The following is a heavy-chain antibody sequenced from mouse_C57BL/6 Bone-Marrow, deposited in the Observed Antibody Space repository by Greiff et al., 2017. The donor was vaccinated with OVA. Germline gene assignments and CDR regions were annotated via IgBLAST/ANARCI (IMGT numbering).Heavy chain of an antibody. D-gene: IGHD1-1*01. CDR1: GFTFSSYA. CDR3: ARLDGSSYLAWFAY. CDR2: ISDGGSYT. J-gene: IGHJ3*01. Sequence: EVQRVESGGGLVKPGGSLKLSCAASGFTFSSYAMSWVRQTPEKRLEWVATISDGGSYTYYPDNVKGRFTISRDNAKNNLYLQMSHLKSEDTAMYYCARLDGSSYLAWFAYWGQGTLVTVSA. V-gene: IGHV5-4*01.